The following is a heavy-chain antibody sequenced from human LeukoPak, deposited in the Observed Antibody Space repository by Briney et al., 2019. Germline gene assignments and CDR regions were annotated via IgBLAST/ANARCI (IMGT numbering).Heavy chain of an antibody. D-gene: IGHD1-1*01. Sequence: KPSETLSLTCAVYGGSFSDYYWSWIRQPPGKGLEWIGEINHSGSTNYNPSLKRRVTISVDTSKNQFSLKVSSVTAADTAVYYCARWVQLERPHINWFDPWGQGTLVTVSS. J-gene: IGHJ5*02. CDR1: GGSFSDYY. CDR3: ARWVQLERPHINWFDP. V-gene: IGHV4-34*01. CDR2: INHSGST.